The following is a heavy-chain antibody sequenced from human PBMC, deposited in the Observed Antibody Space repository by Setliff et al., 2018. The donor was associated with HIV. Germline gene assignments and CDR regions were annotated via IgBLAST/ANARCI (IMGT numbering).Heavy chain of an antibody. Sequence: SETLSLTCAVYGGSFPAYYWNWVRQPPGKGLEWIGEINYSGDTTCNPSLKSRVNMFIDTSKKQFSLKVASVTAADTAVYYCVRQHGDYAFDPWGQGTLVTVSS. J-gene: IGHJ5*02. V-gene: IGHV4-34*01. D-gene: IGHD4-17*01. CDR1: GGSFPAYY. CDR2: INYSGDT. CDR3: VRQHGDYAFDP.